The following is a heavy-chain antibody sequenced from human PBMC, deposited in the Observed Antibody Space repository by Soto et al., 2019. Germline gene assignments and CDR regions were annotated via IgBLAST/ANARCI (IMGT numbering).Heavy chain of an antibody. CDR3: ARMPYSYYAMDV. CDR2: IHHSGSS. D-gene: IGHD2-2*01. V-gene: IGHV4-4*02. CDR1: GGSISGDNW. J-gene: IGHJ6*02. Sequence: SETLSLTCAVFGGSISGDNWWSWVRQPPGKELELIGEIHHSGSSNYNPSLKSRVIMSRDTSMNQLFLKMNSVTAADTAVYYCARMPYSYYAMDVWGQGTTVTVSS.